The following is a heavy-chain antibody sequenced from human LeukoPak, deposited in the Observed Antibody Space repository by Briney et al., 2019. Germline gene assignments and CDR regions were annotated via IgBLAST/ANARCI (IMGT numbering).Heavy chain of an antibody. J-gene: IGHJ4*02. CDR2: INHSGST. CDR1: GGSFSDYF. V-gene: IGHV4-34*01. Sequence: PSETLSLTCAVYGGSFSDYFWSWIRQPPGKGLEWIGEINHSGSTNYNPSLKSRVTISVDTSKNQFSLKLSSVTAADTAVYYCARGPRYYYDSSGYALDYWGQGTLVTVSS. CDR3: ARGPRYYYDSSGYALDY. D-gene: IGHD3-22*01.